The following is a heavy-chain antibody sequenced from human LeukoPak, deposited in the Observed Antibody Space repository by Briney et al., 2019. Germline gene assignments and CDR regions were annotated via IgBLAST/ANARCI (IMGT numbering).Heavy chain of an antibody. V-gene: IGHV4-39*07. Sequence: SETLSLTCTVSGGSISSSSYYWGWIRQPPGKGLEWIGSIYYSGSTYYNPSLKSRVTISVDTSKNQFSLKLSSVTAADTAVYYCARDRIAVAGTGYNWFDPWGQGTLVTVSS. J-gene: IGHJ5*02. CDR1: GGSISSSSYY. CDR2: IYYSGST. D-gene: IGHD6-19*01. CDR3: ARDRIAVAGTGYNWFDP.